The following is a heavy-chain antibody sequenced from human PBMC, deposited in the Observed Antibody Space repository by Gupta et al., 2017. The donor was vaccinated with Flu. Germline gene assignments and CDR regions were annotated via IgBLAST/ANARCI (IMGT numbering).Heavy chain of an antibody. Sequence: QVQLVESGGGVVQPGRSLRLSCAASGFTFSSYGMPWVRQAPGKGLEWVALISYDERIRHYADSVKGRFTISRDISKSTLYLQMNSLRTEDTAVYYCAKDLEASFNYYYYMDVWGEGTTVTVSS. CDR1: GFTFSSYG. J-gene: IGHJ6*03. D-gene: IGHD3-10*01. V-gene: IGHV3-30*18. CDR2: ISYDERIR. CDR3: AKDLEASFNYYYYMDV.